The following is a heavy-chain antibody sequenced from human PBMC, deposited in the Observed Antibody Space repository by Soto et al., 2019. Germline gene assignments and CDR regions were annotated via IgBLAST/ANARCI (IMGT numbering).Heavy chain of an antibody. V-gene: IGHV1-2*04. CDR3: ARDLRIAAPLGGLYYYYGMDV. CDR2: INPNSGGT. CDR1: GYTFTGYY. D-gene: IGHD6-6*01. Sequence: ASVKVSCKASGYTFTGYYMHWVRQAPGQGLEWMGWINPNSGGTNYAQKFQGWVTMTRDTSISTAYMELSRLRPDDTAVYYCARDLRIAAPLGGLYYYYGMDVWGQGTTVTVSS. J-gene: IGHJ6*02.